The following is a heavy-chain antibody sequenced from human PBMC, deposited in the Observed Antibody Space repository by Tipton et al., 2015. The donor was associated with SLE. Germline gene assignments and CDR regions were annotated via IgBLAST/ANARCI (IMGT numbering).Heavy chain of an antibody. Sequence: TLSLTCTVSGASISRHYWTWIRQPPGKGLEWIGDIFHSGGTNYNPSLKSRVTISVDTSKNQFSLNLSSVTAADTAVYYCARVGFYGSGRTWDMDVWGNGTTVTVSS. D-gene: IGHD3-10*01. J-gene: IGHJ6*03. CDR2: IFHSGGT. V-gene: IGHV4-59*11. CDR1: GASISRHY. CDR3: ARVGFYGSGRTWDMDV.